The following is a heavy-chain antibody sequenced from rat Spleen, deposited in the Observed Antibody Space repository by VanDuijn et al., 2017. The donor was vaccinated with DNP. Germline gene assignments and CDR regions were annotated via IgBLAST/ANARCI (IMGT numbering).Heavy chain of an antibody. V-gene: IGHV5-31*01. D-gene: IGHD1-1*01. CDR3: TTRHEVNYYSGVGDWFAY. J-gene: IGHJ3*01. Sequence: EVQLVESGGGPVQPGRSLKLSCVASGFIFSNYWMTWIRQAPGKGLEWVASISNTGDNTYYSDSVKGRFTISRDNAKSTLYLQMDSLRSEDTATYYCTTRHEVNYYSGVGDWFAYWGQGTLVTVSS. CDR2: ISNTGDNT. CDR1: GFIFSNYW.